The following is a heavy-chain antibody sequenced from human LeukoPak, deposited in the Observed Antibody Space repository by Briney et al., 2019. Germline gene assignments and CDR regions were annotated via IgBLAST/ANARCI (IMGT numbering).Heavy chain of an antibody. V-gene: IGHV3-33*01. CDR3: AREADSSGSRYYYYGMDV. J-gene: IGHJ6*02. CDR2: IWYDGSNK. CDR1: GFTFSSYG. Sequence: GGSLRLSCAASGFTFSSYGMRWVRQAPGKGQEWVAVIWYDGSNKYYADSVKGRFTISRDNSKNTLYLQMNSLRAEDTAVYYCAREADSSGSRYYYYGMDVWGQGTTVTVSS. D-gene: IGHD3-22*01.